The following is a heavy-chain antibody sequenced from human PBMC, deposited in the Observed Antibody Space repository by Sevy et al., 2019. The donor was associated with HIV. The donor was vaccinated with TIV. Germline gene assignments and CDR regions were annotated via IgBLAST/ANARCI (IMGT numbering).Heavy chain of an antibody. CDR3: ARGLRGVHSSPRGAGDYYYGMDV. CDR1: GGTFSSYA. J-gene: IGHJ6*02. D-gene: IGHD6-13*01. Sequence: ASVKVSCKASGGTFSSYAISWVRQAPGQGLEWMGGIIPIFGTANYAQKFQGRVTITADESTSTAYMELSSLRSEDTAVYYCARGLRGVHSSPRGAGDYYYGMDVWGQGTTVTVSS. CDR2: IIPIFGTA. V-gene: IGHV1-69*13.